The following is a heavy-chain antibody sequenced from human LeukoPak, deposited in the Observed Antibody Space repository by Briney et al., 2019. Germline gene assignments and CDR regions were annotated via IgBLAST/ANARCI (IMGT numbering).Heavy chain of an antibody. CDR3: AKDNIVVVVAAPGEFDY. CDR2: ISGSGGST. V-gene: IGHV3-23*01. CDR1: GFTFSNAW. Sequence: GGSLRLSCAASGFTFSNAWMSWVRQAPGKGLEWVSAISGSGGSTYYADSVKGRFTISRDNSKNTLYLQMNGLRAEDTAVYYCAKDNIVVVVAAPGEFDYWGQGTLVTVSS. J-gene: IGHJ4*02. D-gene: IGHD2-15*01.